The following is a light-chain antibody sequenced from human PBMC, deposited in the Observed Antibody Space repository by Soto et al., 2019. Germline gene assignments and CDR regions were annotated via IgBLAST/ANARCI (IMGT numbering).Light chain of an antibody. Sequence: EIVLTQSPGTLSLSPGERATLSCRASQSVSNNYLAWYQQKPGQAPRLLIYGAYNRATGIQDRFSGSGSGTDFTLIISSLEPEDFAVYYCKQRSNWPITFGQGTRLEIK. J-gene: IGKJ5*01. CDR1: QSVSNNY. CDR2: GAY. V-gene: IGKV3D-20*02. CDR3: KQRSNWPIT.